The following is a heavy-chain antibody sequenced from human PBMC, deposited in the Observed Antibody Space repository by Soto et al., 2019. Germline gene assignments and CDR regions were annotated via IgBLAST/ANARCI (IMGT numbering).Heavy chain of an antibody. CDR1: GFTFSSYA. J-gene: IGHJ4*02. V-gene: IGHV3-23*01. CDR2: ISGSGGST. Sequence: PGGSLRLSCAASGFTFSSYAMSWVRQAPGKGLEWVSAISGSGGSTYYADSVKGRFTISRDNSKNTLYLQMNSLRAEDTAVYYCAKDGSQLWSPAGVFSDYWGQGTLVTVSS. D-gene: IGHD5-18*01. CDR3: AKDGSQLWSPAGVFSDY.